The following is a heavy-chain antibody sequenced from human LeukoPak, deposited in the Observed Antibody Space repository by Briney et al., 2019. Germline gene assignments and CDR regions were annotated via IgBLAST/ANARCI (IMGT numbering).Heavy chain of an antibody. J-gene: IGHJ4*02. CDR2: MSYDGRNR. CDR3: TRDHDYGGNDY. Sequence: PGGSLRLSCAASGFTFSGYAMHWVRQAPGKGLEWVAGMSYDGRNRYYADSVKDRFTISRDNSKNTLYLQMNSLRADDTAVYYCTRDHDYGGNDYWGQGTPVTVSS. V-gene: IGHV3-30*01. D-gene: IGHD4-23*01. CDR1: GFTFSGYA.